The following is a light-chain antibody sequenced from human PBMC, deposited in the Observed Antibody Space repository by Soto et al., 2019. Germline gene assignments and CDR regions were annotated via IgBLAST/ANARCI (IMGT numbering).Light chain of an antibody. V-gene: IGKV3-20*01. J-gene: IGKJ2*01. CDR2: GAS. CDR3: QQYGSSPRT. Sequence: EIVLTQSPGTLSLSPGERATLSCRASQSINSNYLAWYQQKPGQAPRLLVYGASSRATGIPDRFSGSGSGTDSTLTISRLEPEDFAVYYYQQYGSSPRTFGQGTKLEIK. CDR1: QSINSNY.